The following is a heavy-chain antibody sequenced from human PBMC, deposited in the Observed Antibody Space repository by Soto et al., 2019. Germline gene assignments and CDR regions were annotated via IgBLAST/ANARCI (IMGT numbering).Heavy chain of an antibody. CDR3: ARHIGGRDGYNLSRPDYYYYYGMDV. Sequence: GESLKISCKGSGYSFTSYWISWVRQMPGKGLEWMGRINPSDSYTNYSPSFQGHVTISADKSITTAYLQWSSLKAPDTAMYYCARHIGGRDGYNLSRPDYYYYYGMDVWGQGTKVTVSS. J-gene: IGHJ6*02. CDR2: INPSDSYT. D-gene: IGHD1-26*01. V-gene: IGHV5-10-1*01. CDR1: GYSFTSYW.